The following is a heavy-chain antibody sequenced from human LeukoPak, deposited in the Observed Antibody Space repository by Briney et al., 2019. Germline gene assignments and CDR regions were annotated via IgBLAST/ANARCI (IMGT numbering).Heavy chain of an antibody. J-gene: IGHJ4*02. CDR1: GFTFSSYA. CDR2: ISSGDRT. Sequence: GGSLRPSCAASGFTFSSYAMNWVRQAPGKGLERVAGISSGDRTFHAESVKGRFTISRDKSKDTLYLQMNSLRAEDTAVYYCAKDATASPYFHWFDNWGQGTQVIVSS. D-gene: IGHD3-9*01. V-gene: IGHV3-23*01. CDR3: AKDATASPYFHWFDN.